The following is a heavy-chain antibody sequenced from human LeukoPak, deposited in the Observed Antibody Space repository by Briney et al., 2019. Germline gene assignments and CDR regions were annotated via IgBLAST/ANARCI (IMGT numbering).Heavy chain of an antibody. CDR2: ISSSSSTI. CDR1: GFTFSSYS. Sequence: GGSLRLSCAASGFTFSSYSMKWVRQAPGKGLEWVSYISSSSSTIYYADSVKGRFTISRDNAKNSLYLQMNSLRAEDTAVYYCAREEVLRSSSSCPQIYYYGMDVWGQGTTVTVSS. CDR3: AREEVLRSSSSCPQIYYYGMDV. J-gene: IGHJ6*02. D-gene: IGHD6-13*01. V-gene: IGHV3-48*04.